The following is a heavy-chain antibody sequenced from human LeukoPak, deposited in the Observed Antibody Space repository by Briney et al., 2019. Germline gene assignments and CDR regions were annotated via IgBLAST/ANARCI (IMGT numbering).Heavy chain of an antibody. CDR2: IYRSGAT. CDR1: GGSISSTNW. D-gene: IGHD3-22*01. J-gene: IGHJ5*02. CDR3: ARHIEHYYDSSGHNWFDP. V-gene: IGHV4-4*02. Sequence: SGTLSLTCAVSGGSISSTNWWSWVRQAPEKGLEWIGQIYRSGATNYNPSLKSRVTISVDTSKNQFSLKLSSVTAADTAVYYCARHIEHYYDSSGHNWFDPWGQGTLVTVSS.